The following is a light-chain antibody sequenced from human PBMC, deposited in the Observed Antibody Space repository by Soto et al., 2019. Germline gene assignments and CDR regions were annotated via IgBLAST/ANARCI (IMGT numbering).Light chain of an antibody. Sequence: EIVLTQSPGTLSLSPGKRATLSCRASQSVSSYYLAWYQQKPGQAPRLLIYGASTRATGIPDRFSGSGSGTDFTLTISRPEPEDFAVYYCQQYGSSPLTFGGGTKVDIK. CDR3: QQYGSSPLT. V-gene: IGKV3-20*01. CDR1: QSVSSYY. J-gene: IGKJ4*01. CDR2: GAS.